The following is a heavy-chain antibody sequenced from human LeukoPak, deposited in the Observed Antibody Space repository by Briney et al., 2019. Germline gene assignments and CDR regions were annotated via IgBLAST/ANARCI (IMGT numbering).Heavy chain of an antibody. V-gene: IGHV1-18*01. D-gene: IGHD4-17*01. CDR3: ARDDYGDSKGRFDP. J-gene: IGHJ5*02. Sequence: ASVKVSCKASGYTVNNYGITWVRQAPGHGLEWMGWISVYNGNTNYAQKLQGRLTMTTDTSTSTAYMELRSLRSDDTAVYYCARDDYGDSKGRFDPWGQGTLVTVSS. CDR2: ISVYNGNT. CDR1: GYTVNNYG.